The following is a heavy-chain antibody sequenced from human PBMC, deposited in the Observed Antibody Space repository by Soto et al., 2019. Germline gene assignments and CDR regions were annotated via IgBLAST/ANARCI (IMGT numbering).Heavy chain of an antibody. CDR3: ARGPRRLTRIEY. V-gene: IGHV3-30-3*01. CDR2: ISYDGSNK. CDR1: GFTFSSYA. J-gene: IGHJ4*02. Sequence: GWSLRLSCAASGFTFSSYAMYWVRQAPGKGLEWVAVISYDGSNKYYADSVKGRFTISRDNSKNTLYLQMNSLRAEDTAVYYGARGPRRLTRIEYWGQGTLVPVTS. D-gene: IGHD6-19*01.